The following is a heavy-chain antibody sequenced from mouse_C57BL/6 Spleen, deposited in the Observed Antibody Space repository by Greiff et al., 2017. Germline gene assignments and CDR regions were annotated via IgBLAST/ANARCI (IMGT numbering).Heavy chain of an antibody. CDR3: ARGKVTTNYAMDY. D-gene: IGHD2-2*01. CDR2: IDPSDSET. Sequence: QVQLQQPGAELVRPGSSVKLSCKASGYTFTSYWMHWVKQRPIQGLEWIGNIDPSDSETHSNQKFKDKATLTVDKSSSTAYMQLSSLTSEDSAVYYCARGKVTTNYAMDYWGQGTSVTVSS. J-gene: IGHJ4*01. CDR1: GYTFTSYW. V-gene: IGHV1-52*01.